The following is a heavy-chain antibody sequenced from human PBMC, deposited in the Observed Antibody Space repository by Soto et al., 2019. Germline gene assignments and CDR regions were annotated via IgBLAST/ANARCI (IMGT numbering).Heavy chain of an antibody. V-gene: IGHV3-23*01. CDR2: ISGSGGST. CDR1: GFTFSSYA. D-gene: IGHD2-2*01. Sequence: EVQLLESGGGLVQPGGSLRLSCAASGFTFSSYAMSWVRKAPGKGLEGVSAISGSGGSTYYADSVKGRFTISRDNYKNTLYLQMNRLRAEDTAVYYCAKGGYLPPGYYYGMDVWGQGTTVTVSS. CDR3: AKGGYLPPGYYYGMDV. J-gene: IGHJ6*02.